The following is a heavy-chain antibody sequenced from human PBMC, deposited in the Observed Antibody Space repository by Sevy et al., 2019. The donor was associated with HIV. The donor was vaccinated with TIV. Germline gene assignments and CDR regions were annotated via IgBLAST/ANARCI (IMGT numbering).Heavy chain of an antibody. D-gene: IGHD3-22*01. V-gene: IGHV1-24*01. Sequence: ASVKVSCKVSGYTLTELSMHWVRQAPGKGLEWMGGFDPEDDETIYAQKFQGRVTMTEDTSTDTAYMELSSLRSDDTAVYYCATANGSGYFFFDYWSQGTLVTVSS. J-gene: IGHJ4*02. CDR2: FDPEDDET. CDR1: GYTLTELS. CDR3: ATANGSGYFFFDY.